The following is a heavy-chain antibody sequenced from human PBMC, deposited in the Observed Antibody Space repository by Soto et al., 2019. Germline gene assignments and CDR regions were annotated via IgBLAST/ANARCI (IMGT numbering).Heavy chain of an antibody. CDR2: IYPGDSDT. V-gene: IGHV5-51*01. CDR3: ARTRVEGTTQQGLFDP. J-gene: IGHJ5*02. Sequence: PGESLKISCKGSGYSFTSYWIGWVRQMPGKGLEWMGIIYPGDSDTRYSPSFQGQVTISADKSISTAYLQWSSLKASDTAMYYCARTRVEGTTQQGLFDPWGQGTLVTVSS. D-gene: IGHD1-1*01. CDR1: GYSFTSYW.